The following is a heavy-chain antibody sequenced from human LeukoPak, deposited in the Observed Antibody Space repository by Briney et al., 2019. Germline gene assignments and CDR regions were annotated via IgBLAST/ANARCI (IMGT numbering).Heavy chain of an antibody. Sequence: SETLSLTCTVSGGSISSYYWSRIRQPPGKGLEWIGYIYYSGSTNYNPSLKSRVTISVDTSKNQFSLKLSSVTAADTAVYYCARVHYDSSGYYLDYWGQGTLVTVSS. CDR2: IYYSGST. J-gene: IGHJ4*02. CDR1: GGSISSYY. D-gene: IGHD3-22*01. V-gene: IGHV4-59*01. CDR3: ARVHYDSSGYYLDY.